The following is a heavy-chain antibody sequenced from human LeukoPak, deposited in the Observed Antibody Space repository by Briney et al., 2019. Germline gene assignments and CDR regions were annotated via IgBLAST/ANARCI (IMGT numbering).Heavy chain of an antibody. CDR3: ARDWYYDFWSGLDYYYYGMDV. J-gene: IGHJ6*02. CDR1: RFTSGIYA. V-gene: IGHV3-23*01. D-gene: IGHD3-3*01. Sequence: GGSLRLSCAASRFTSGIYAVSWVRQAPGKGLEWVSAFSGGGDSYYADSVKGRFTISRDNAKNSLYLQMNSLRAEDTAVYYCARDWYYDFWSGLDYYYYGMDVWGQGTTVTVSS. CDR2: FSGGGDS.